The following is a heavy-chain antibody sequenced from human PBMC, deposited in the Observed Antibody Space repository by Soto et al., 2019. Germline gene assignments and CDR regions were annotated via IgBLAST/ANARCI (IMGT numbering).Heavy chain of an antibody. V-gene: IGHV3-30-3*01. Sequence: GGSLRLSCAASGFTFSSYAMHWVRQAPGKGLEWVALISYDGSDKYYVDSVKGRFTISRDNAKNSLYLQMNSLRAEDTAVYYCARGLREVDYWGQGTLVTVSS. J-gene: IGHJ4*02. CDR2: ISYDGSDK. CDR3: ARGLREVDY. CDR1: GFTFSSYA.